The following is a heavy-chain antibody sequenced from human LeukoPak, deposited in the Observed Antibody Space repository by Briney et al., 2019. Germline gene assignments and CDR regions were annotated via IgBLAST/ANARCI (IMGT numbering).Heavy chain of an antibody. Sequence: GGSLRLSCTASGFTLGDYAMSWVRQAPGKGREWVGFIRSKAYGGTTEYAASVKGRFTISRDDSKSLAYLQMNSLKAEATAVYYSTRQDIVVVPAAMVWGFDPWGQGTLVTVSS. D-gene: IGHD2-2*01. CDR1: GFTLGDYA. V-gene: IGHV3-49*04. J-gene: IGHJ5*02. CDR3: TRQDIVVVPAAMVWGFDP. CDR2: IRSKAYGGTT.